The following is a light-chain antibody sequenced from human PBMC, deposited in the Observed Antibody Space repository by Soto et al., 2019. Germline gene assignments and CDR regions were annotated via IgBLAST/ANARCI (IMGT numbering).Light chain of an antibody. CDR3: QQYNNYWT. V-gene: IGKV1-5*01. J-gene: IGKJ1*01. Sequence: DIPMTQSPSTLSASVGDRVTITCRASQTISNWLAWYQQKSGKAPKLLIYDAFSLQSGVPSRFSGSGSGTEFTLTISSLQPDDFATYYCQQYNNYWTFGQGTKVEIK. CDR1: QTISNW. CDR2: DAF.